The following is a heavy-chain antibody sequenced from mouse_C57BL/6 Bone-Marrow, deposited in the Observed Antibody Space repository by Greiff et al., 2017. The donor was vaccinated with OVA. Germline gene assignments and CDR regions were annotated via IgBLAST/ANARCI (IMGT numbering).Heavy chain of an antibody. V-gene: IGHV7-1*01. CDR3: ARAPYYYGSSYGAMDY. CDR1: GFTFSDFY. D-gene: IGHD1-1*01. CDR2: SRNKANDYTT. Sequence: EVMLVESGGGLVQSGRSLRLSCATSGFTFSDFYMEWVRQAPGKGLEWIAASRNKANDYTTEYSASVKGRFIVSRDTSQSILYLQMNALRAEDTAIYYCARAPYYYGSSYGAMDYWGQGTSVTVSS. J-gene: IGHJ4*01.